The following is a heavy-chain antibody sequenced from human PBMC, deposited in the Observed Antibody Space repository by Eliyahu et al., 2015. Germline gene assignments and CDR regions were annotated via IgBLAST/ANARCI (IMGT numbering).Heavy chain of an antibody. CDR2: IDPSDTYT. CDR3: ARHQGGSYIASLDI. V-gene: IGHV5-10-1*03. D-gene: IGHD3-10*01. CDR1: GYSFTXYW. Sequence: EVRLVQSGAVVKKPGESLRISCNGSGYSFTXYWISWVRQMXGKGLEWMGRIDPSDTYTNYSPSFXGHVTISADESISTAYLHWSSLKASDTAMYYCARHQGGSYIASLDIWGQGTMVTVSS. J-gene: IGHJ3*02.